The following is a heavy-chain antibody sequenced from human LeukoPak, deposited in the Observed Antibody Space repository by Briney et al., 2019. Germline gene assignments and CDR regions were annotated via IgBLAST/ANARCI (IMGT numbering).Heavy chain of an antibody. CDR3: ARRYKESTIFGVVIPPLFDY. V-gene: IGHV4-39*01. J-gene: IGHJ4*02. D-gene: IGHD3-3*01. CDR1: GGSISSSSYY. Sequence: PSETLSLTCTVSGGSISSSSYYWGWIRQPPGKGLEWIGSIYYSGSTYYNPSLKSRVTISVDTSKNQFSLKLSSVTAADTAVYYCARRYKESTIFGVVIPPLFDYWGQGTLVTVSS. CDR2: IYYSGST.